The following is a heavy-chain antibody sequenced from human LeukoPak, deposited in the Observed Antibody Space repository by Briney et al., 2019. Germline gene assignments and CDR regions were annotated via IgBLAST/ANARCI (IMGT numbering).Heavy chain of an antibody. D-gene: IGHD3-22*01. Sequence: SETLSLTCTVSGGSINSYYWNWIWQSPGKGLEWIGYIYYSGRTNYNPSLQSRVTISVDTSKNQFSLKLTSVTAADTALYYCARGTHYNDSSGFFSLDYWGQGTLVTVSS. J-gene: IGHJ4*02. CDR3: ARGTHYNDSSGFFSLDY. CDR2: IYYSGRT. CDR1: GGSINSYY. V-gene: IGHV4-59*01.